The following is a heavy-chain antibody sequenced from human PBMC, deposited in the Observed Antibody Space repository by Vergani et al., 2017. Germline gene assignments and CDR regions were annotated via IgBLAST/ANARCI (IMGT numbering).Heavy chain of an antibody. CDR1: GFTFSSYA. CDR2: ISGSGGST. J-gene: IGHJ3*02. D-gene: IGHD3-22*01. V-gene: IGHV3-23*01. CDR3: ARGSSGYDAFDI. Sequence: EVQLLESGGGLVQPGGSLRLSCAASGFTFSSYAMSWVRQAPGKGLEWVSAISGSGGSTYYADSVKGRFTISRDNSKNTLYLQMNSLRAEDTAVYYCARGSSGYDAFDIWGQGTMVTVSS.